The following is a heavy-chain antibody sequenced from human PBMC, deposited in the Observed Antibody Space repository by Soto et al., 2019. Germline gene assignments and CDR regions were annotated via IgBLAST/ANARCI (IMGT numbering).Heavy chain of an antibody. V-gene: IGHV4-30-4*01. J-gene: IGHJ4*02. Sequence: SETLSLTCTVSGGSISSGDYYWSWIRQPPGKGLEWIGYIYYSGSTYYNPSLKSRVTISVDTSKNQFSLKLSSVTAADTAVYYCARGRRYYYGSGSYLDYWGQGTLVTVSS. CDR1: GGSISSGDYY. D-gene: IGHD3-10*01. CDR2: IYYSGST. CDR3: ARGRRYYYGSGSYLDY.